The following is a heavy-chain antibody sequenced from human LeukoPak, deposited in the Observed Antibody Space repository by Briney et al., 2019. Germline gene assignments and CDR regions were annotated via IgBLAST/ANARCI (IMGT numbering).Heavy chain of an antibody. CDR3: ARRPVTDILTGYWSAFDI. J-gene: IGHJ3*02. CDR1: GYSFTTYW. CDR2: IFPGDSDT. D-gene: IGHD3-9*01. V-gene: IGHV5-51*01. Sequence: GESLKISCKGSGYSFTTYWLGWVRQMPGKGLEWMGIIFPGDSDTRYSPSFQGQVTISADKSISTAYLQWSSLKASDTAMYYCARRPVTDILTGYWSAFDIWGQGTMVTVSS.